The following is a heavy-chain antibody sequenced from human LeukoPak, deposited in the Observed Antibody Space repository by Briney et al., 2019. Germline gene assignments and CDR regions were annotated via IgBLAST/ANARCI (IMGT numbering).Heavy chain of an antibody. V-gene: IGHV4-4*07. CDR2: IYTSGST. J-gene: IGHJ4*02. D-gene: IGHD6-13*01. Sequence: PSETLSLTCTVSGDSISNFYWSWIRQPAGKGLEWIGRIYTSGSTNYNPSLKSRVTMSVDTSKNQFSLKLSSVTAADTAVYYCARDVVAAPGTWDYWGQGTLVTVSS. CDR3: ARDVVAAPGTWDY. CDR1: GDSISNFY.